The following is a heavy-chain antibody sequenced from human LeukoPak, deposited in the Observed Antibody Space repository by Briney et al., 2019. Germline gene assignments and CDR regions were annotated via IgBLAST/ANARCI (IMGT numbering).Heavy chain of an antibody. V-gene: IGHV3-48*01. Sequence: GGSLRLSCAASGFIFSSYSMNWVRQGPGKGLEWIPYISSSCSTIYYADSVKGRFTISRDNAKNSLYLQMNSLRADDTAVYYCARFPMGDSFDIWGQGTMVTVSS. D-gene: IGHD5-24*01. J-gene: IGHJ3*02. CDR3: ARFPMGDSFDI. CDR1: GFIFSSYS. CDR2: ISSSCSTI.